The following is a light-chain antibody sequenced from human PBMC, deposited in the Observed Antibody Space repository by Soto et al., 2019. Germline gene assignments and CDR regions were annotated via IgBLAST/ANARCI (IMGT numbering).Light chain of an antibody. V-gene: IGLV2-23*02. CDR2: DVT. Sequence: QSVLAAPACVSLSPGESITISCSGNTSDVLSYNLVSWYRQHPGKAPKLMIYDVTKRPSGLSNRFSGSKSGNTASLTISGLHAEDEGDYYCCSYAGYSTYVFGTGTKVTVL. CDR1: TSDVLSYNL. J-gene: IGLJ1*01. CDR3: CSYAGYSTYV.